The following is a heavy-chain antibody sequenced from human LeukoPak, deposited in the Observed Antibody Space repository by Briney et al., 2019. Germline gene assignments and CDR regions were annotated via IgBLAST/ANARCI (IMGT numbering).Heavy chain of an antibody. J-gene: IGHJ3*02. V-gene: IGHV1-2*06. D-gene: IGHD3-22*01. Sequence: GASVKVSCKASGYTFTGYYMHWVRRAPGQGLEWMGRINPNSGGTNYAQKFQGRVTMTRETSISTGYMDLSRLRSDDTAVYYCAREYDYYDSSGYPRRDAFDIWGQGTMVTVSS. CDR3: AREYDYYDSSGYPRRDAFDI. CDR1: GYTFTGYY. CDR2: INPNSGGT.